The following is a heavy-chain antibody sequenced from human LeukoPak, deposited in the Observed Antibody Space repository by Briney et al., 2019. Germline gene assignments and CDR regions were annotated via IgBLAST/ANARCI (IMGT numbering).Heavy chain of an antibody. CDR3: ARGYSGSYGRFDY. Sequence: SETLSLTCTVSGGSISTYYWSWIRQPPGKGLEWIGYIYYSGSTSYNPSLKSRVTISVDTSKNQFSLKLSSVTAADTAVYYCARGYSGSYGRFDYWGQGTLVTVSS. J-gene: IGHJ4*02. CDR1: GGSISTYY. V-gene: IGHV4-59*01. CDR2: IYYSGST. D-gene: IGHD1-26*01.